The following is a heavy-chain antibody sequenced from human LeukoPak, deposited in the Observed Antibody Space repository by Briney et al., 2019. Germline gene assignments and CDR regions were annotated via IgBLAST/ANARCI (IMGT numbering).Heavy chain of an antibody. CDR2: INQDGSQK. CDR3: ARERSDGSGNRGFAFDI. J-gene: IGHJ3*02. CDR1: GFTFSSHW. V-gene: IGHV3-7*03. D-gene: IGHD3-10*01. Sequence: PGGSLRLSCAASGFTFSSHWMSWVRLAPGKGLERVANINQDGSQKYYVDSVKGRFTISRDNAKNSVYLEMNTLRAEDTAVYSCARERSDGSGNRGFAFDIWGQGTLVTVSS.